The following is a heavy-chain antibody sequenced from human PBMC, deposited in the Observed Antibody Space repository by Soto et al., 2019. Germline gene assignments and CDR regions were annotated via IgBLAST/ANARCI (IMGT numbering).Heavy chain of an antibody. J-gene: IGHJ4*02. CDR3: ARAGRFAEVTDSFDS. CDR2: IHPSGGGS. Sequence: ASVKVSCKSSGYPFNTYYLHWVRQAPGQGLEWMGMIHPSGGGSTYAQKFLGRVTMTMDSSTSTVFMELTSLRSADTAVSYCARAGRFAEVTDSFDSLGQGTLLTVSS. D-gene: IGHD2-21*02. V-gene: IGHV1-46*02. CDR1: GYPFNTYY.